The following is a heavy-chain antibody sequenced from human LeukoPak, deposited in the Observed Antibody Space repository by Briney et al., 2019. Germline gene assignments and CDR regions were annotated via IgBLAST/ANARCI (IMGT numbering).Heavy chain of an antibody. Sequence: ASVKVSCKASGYTFTSYGISWVRQAPGQGVEWMGWISAYNGNTNYAQKLQGRVTMTTDTSTSTAYMELRSLRSDDTAVYYCARDYSSSWPTPWWFDPWGQGTLVTVSS. V-gene: IGHV1-18*01. CDR2: ISAYNGNT. CDR3: ARDYSSSWPTPWWFDP. D-gene: IGHD6-13*01. CDR1: GYTFTSYG. J-gene: IGHJ5*02.